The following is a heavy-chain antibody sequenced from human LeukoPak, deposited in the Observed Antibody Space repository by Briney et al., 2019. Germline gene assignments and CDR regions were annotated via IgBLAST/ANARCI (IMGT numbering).Heavy chain of an antibody. V-gene: IGHV4-34*01. J-gene: IGHJ5*02. CDR1: GGSFSGYY. CDR2: INHSGST. D-gene: IGHD6-13*01. Sequence: SETLSLTCAVYGGSFSGYYWSWIRQPPGKGLEWIGEINHSGSTNYNPSLKSRVTISVDTSKNQFSLKLSSVTAADTAVYYCATGRVWGYSSSWYVHWGQGTLATVSS. CDR3: ATGRVWGYSSSWYVH.